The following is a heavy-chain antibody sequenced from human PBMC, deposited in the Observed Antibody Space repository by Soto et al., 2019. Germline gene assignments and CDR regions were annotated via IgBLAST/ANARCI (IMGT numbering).Heavy chain of an antibody. V-gene: IGHV1-58*01. D-gene: IGHD4-17*01. J-gene: IGHJ4*02. CDR1: RFTFTSSA. Sequence: SVPVSYMACRFTFTSSAVQWVRQARAQRREGIGWSVVSRGNTTYAQKFREGVTITSDMSTSTDYMELSSLRSEDRAVYYCAADGTTTVTPEGFYFDYWGQGTLVTVSS. CDR3: AADGTTTVTPEGFYFDY. CDR2: SVVSRGNT.